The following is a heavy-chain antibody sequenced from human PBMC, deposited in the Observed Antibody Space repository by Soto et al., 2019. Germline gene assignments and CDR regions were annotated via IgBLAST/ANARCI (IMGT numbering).Heavy chain of an antibody. CDR1: GGSISSSSYY. J-gene: IGHJ4*02. D-gene: IGHD5-12*01. Sequence: SETLSLTCTVSGGSISSSSYYWGWIRQPPGKGLEWIGSIYYSGSTYYNPSLKSRVTISVDTSKNQFSLKLSSVTAADTAVYYCARHYSGYDPMAYFDYWGQGTLVTVSS. CDR3: ARHYSGYDPMAYFDY. CDR2: IYYSGST. V-gene: IGHV4-39*01.